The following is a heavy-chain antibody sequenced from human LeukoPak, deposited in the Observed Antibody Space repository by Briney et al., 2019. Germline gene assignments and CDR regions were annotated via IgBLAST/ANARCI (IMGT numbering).Heavy chain of an antibody. D-gene: IGHD3-22*01. CDR3: ARDRLLYYYDSGPTGHFQH. J-gene: IGHJ1*01. V-gene: IGHV3-7*01. CDR1: GFTFSKYW. Sequence: GGSLRLSCAASGFTFSKYWMNWVRQAPGKGLEWVANIKQDGSEKYYVDSVKGRFTISRDNAKNSLYLQMSSLRADDTAVYYCARDRLLYYYDSGPTGHFQHWGQGTLVTV. CDR2: IKQDGSEK.